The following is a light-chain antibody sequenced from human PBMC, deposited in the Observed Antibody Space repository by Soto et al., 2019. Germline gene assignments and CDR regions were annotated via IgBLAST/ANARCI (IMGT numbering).Light chain of an antibody. CDR1: QSISTY. J-gene: IGKJ1*01. V-gene: IGKV1-39*01. Sequence: DIQMTQSPSSLSSSVGDIFTISCRSSQSISTYLNWYQQKPGTAPKLLIYRASSVKSGVPPRFSGSGSGRDFTLTISSLRPEDIATYFCQHSYSSPPWTFGQGTKVDI. CDR2: RAS. CDR3: QHSYSSPPWT.